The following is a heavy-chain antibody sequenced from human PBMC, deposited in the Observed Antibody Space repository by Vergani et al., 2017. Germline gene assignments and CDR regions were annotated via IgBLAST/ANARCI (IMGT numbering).Heavy chain of an antibody. D-gene: IGHD2-2*01. J-gene: IGHJ6*02. CDR3: ARQDGSSTSCYGSFYYYYGMDV. CDR1: GYTFTSYG. Sequence: QVQLVQSGAEVKKPGSSVKVSCKASGYTFTSYGISWVRQAPGQGLEWMGWISAYNGNTNYAQKLQGRVTMTTDTSTSTAYMELRSLRSDDTAVYYCARQDGSSTSCYGSFYYYYGMDVWSQGTTVTVSS. CDR2: ISAYNGNT. V-gene: IGHV1-18*01.